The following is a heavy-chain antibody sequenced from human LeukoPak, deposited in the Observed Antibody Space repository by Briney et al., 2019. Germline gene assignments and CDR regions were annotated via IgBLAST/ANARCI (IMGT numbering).Heavy chain of an antibody. J-gene: IGHJ4*02. CDR2: IYYSGST. CDR1: GGSISNSSYY. D-gene: IGHD2-8*01. V-gene: IGHV4-39*07. CDR3: ARALSPGGRRGVWYFDY. Sequence: PSETLSLTCTVSGGSISNSSYYWGWIRQPPGKGLEWIGSIYYSGSTYYNPSLKSRVTISVDTSKNQFSLKLSSVTAADTAVYYCARALSPGGRRGVWYFDYWGQGTLVTVSS.